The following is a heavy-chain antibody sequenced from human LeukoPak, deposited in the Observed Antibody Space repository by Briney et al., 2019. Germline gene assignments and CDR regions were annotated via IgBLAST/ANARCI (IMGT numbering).Heavy chain of an antibody. CDR1: GFTVSSNY. D-gene: IGHD6-19*01. J-gene: IGHJ1*01. V-gene: IGHV3-53*01. CDR3: AKGKPQQWPYGAYFQH. Sequence: GGSLRLSCAASGFTVSSNYMSWVRQAPGKGLEWVSVIYSGGSTYYADSVKGRFTISRDNSKNTLYLQMNSLRAEDTAVYYCAKGKPQQWPYGAYFQHWGQGTLVTVSS. CDR2: IYSGGST.